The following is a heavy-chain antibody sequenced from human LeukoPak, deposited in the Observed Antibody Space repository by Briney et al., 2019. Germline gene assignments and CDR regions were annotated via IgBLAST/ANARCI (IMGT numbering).Heavy chain of an antibody. Sequence: PSGGSLRLSCAASGFTFSTYAMNWVRQAPGRGLEWVSAIRGSGGSTYYADSVQGRFRISRDNSKTTLYLQMNSLRAEDTAVYYCAKVPPGGFNRLPYYFDYWGQGTLVTVSS. CDR2: IRGSGGST. CDR3: AKVPPGGFNRLPYYFDY. CDR1: GFTFSTYA. J-gene: IGHJ4*02. D-gene: IGHD5-24*01. V-gene: IGHV3-23*01.